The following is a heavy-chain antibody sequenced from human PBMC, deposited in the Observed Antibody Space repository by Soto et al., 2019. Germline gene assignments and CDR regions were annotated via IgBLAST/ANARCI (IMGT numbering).Heavy chain of an antibody. J-gene: IGHJ6*02. D-gene: IGHD1-20*01. V-gene: IGHV4-30-4*01. CDR3: ARVDRRYNWNTRDYYYYGMDV. Sequence: SETLSLTCTVSGGSISSGDYYWSWIRQPPGKGLEWIGYIYYSGSTYYNPSLKSRVTISVDTSKNQFSLKLSSVNAADTAVYYCARVDRRYNWNTRDYYYYGMDVWGQGTTVTVSS. CDR1: GGSISSGDYY. CDR2: IYYSGST.